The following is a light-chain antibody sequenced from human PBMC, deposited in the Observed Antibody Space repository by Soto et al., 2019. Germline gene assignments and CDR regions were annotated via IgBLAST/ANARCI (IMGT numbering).Light chain of an antibody. J-gene: IGLJ3*02. CDR3: SSYSSSSTWV. V-gene: IGLV2-14*01. CDR2: ELS. Sequence: QSALTQPASVSGSPGQSITISCTGTSSDIGVYDFVSWYQQHPRKAPKLIIYELSFRPSGVSNRFSGSKSGNTASLTISGLQAEVEADYYCSSYSSSSTWVFGGGTKLTVL. CDR1: SSDIGVYDF.